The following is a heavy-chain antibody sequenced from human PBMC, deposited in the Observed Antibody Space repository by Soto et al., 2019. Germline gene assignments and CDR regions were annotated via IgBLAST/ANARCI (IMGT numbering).Heavy chain of an antibody. J-gene: IGHJ4*02. CDR3: AGEKYSSSWTPSFDY. V-gene: IGHV1-3*01. CDR2: VNAGNGNT. D-gene: IGHD6-13*01. CDR1: GYTFTSYA. Sequence: ASVKASCKASGYTFTSYAMHWVRQAPGQRLEWMGWVNAGNGNTKYSQKFQGRVTITRDTSASTAYMELSSLRSEDTAVYYCAGEKYSSSWTPSFDYGGQGTLVTVSS.